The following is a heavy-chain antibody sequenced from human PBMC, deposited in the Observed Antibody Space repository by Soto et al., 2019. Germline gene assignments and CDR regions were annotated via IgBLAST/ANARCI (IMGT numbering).Heavy chain of an antibody. V-gene: IGHV1-18*01. CDR2: INPYNGNT. D-gene: IGHD1-26*01. CDR3: ARDPVGGNWFDP. Sequence: QVQLVQSGAXXXKPGASVXXXXXASGYTFTSYGISWVRQAPGQGLEWMGWINPYNGNTNYAQKLQGRVTMTTDTSTSTAYMELRSLRSDDTTVYYCARDPVGGNWFDPWDQRTLVTVSS. CDR1: GYTFTSYG. J-gene: IGHJ5*02.